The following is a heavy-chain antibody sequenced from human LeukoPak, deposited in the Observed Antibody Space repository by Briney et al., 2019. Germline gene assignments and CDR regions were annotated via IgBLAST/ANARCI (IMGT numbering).Heavy chain of an antibody. J-gene: IGHJ3*02. V-gene: IGHV5-51*01. CDR3: ARRVSVLETEDAFDI. Sequence: KVGESLKISCKGSGYSFTSYWIGWVRQMPGKGLEWMGIIYPGDSDTRYSPSFQGQVTISADKSISTAYLQWSSLKASDTAMYYCARRVSVLETEDAFDIWGQGTMVTVSS. D-gene: IGHD1-1*01. CDR1: GYSFTSYW. CDR2: IYPGDSDT.